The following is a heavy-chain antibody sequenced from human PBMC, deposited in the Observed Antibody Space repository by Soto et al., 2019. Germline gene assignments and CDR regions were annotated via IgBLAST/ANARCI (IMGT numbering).Heavy chain of an antibody. CDR1: GGSISSYY. J-gene: IGHJ4*02. CDR3: ASLLHYDILTGLDY. D-gene: IGHD3-9*01. V-gene: IGHV4-59*08. Sequence: SETLSLTCTVSGGSISSYYWSWIRQPPGKGLEWIGYIYYSGSTNYNPSLKSRVTISVDTSKNQFSLKLSSVTAADTAVYYCASLLHYDILTGLDYWGQGTLVTVSS. CDR2: IYYSGST.